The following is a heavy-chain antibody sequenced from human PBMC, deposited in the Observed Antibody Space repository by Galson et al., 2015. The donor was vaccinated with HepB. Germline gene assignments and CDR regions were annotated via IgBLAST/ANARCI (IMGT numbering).Heavy chain of an antibody. CDR3: ASMTGTQLWPFDY. Sequence: SLRLSCAASGFIFSRFAMSWVRQAPGKGLEWVSVISDSDGSTHYADSVRGRFTISRDNSKNTLYLQMNSLRAEDTAVYYCASMTGTQLWPFDYWGQGTLVTVSS. D-gene: IGHD5-18*01. CDR2: ISDSDGST. J-gene: IGHJ4*02. CDR1: GFIFSRFA. V-gene: IGHV3-23*01.